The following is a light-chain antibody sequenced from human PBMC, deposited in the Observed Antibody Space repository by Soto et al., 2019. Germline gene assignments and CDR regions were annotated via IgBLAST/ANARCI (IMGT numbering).Light chain of an antibody. CDR2: GNI. J-gene: IGLJ2*01. Sequence: QSVLTQPTSVSGAPGQTVSISCTGSSSNIGAHYDVHWYQHLPGTAPKLLIYGNINRSSGVPDRFSGSKSGTSASLAITGLQAEDEADYYCQSYDSSLSAVVFGVWTKLTV. V-gene: IGLV1-40*01. CDR3: QSYDSSLSAVV. CDR1: SSNIGAHYD.